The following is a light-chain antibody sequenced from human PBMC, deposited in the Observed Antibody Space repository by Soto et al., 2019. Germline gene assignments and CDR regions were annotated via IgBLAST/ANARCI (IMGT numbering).Light chain of an antibody. Sequence: DIQMTQSPSTLSASVGDRVTITCRASQSISSWLAWYQQKPGKAPKLLIYKASSLESGVPSRFSGRGSGTEFSLTISSLRPDDCATYYCQQYNSYWTFGQGTKVEIK. CDR3: QQYNSYWT. V-gene: IGKV1-5*03. CDR1: QSISSW. J-gene: IGKJ1*01. CDR2: KAS.